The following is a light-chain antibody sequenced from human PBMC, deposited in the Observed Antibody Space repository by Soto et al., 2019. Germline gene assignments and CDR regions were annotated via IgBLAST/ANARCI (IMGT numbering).Light chain of an antibody. Sequence: DIVMTQSPGSLSASPGESVTLSCRASQSVGSTLAWYQHQPGQAPRVLIYGSSTRATGIPDRFSGSGSGTDFTLTINSLQSEDFAVYYCQQYSNWPPYTFGQGTKLEMK. CDR2: GSS. CDR1: QSVGST. V-gene: IGKV3-15*01. CDR3: QQYSNWPPYT. J-gene: IGKJ2*01.